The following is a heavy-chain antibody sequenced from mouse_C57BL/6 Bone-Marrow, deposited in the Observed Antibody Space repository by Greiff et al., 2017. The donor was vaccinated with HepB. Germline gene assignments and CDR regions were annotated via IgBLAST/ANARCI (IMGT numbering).Heavy chain of an antibody. CDR3: ARSNYCSGSPHY. CDR2: IFPGSGST. J-gene: IGHJ4*01. Sequence: VKVVESGPELVKPGASVKISCKASGYTFTDYYINWVKQRPGQGLEWIGWIFPGSGSTYYNEKFKGKATLTVDKSSSTAYMLLSSLTSEDSAVYFCARSNYCSGSPHYWGQGTSVTVSS. V-gene: IGHV1-75*01. D-gene: IGHD1-1*02. CDR1: GYTFTDYY.